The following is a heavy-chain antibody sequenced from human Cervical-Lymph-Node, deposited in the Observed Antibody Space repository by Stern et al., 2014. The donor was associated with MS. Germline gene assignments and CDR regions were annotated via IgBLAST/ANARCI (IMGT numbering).Heavy chain of an antibody. J-gene: IGHJ6*02. Sequence: QLVQSGAEVKKPGESLKISCKGSGYSFTSYWIGWVRQLPGKGLEWMGIIYPGDSDTRYSPSFQGQVTISADKSIDTAYLQWSSLKASDTAIYFCARRFTHFSSSRTRTYGMDVWGQGTTVTVSS. D-gene: IGHD1-7*01. V-gene: IGHV5-51*01. CDR1: GYSFTSYW. CDR3: ARRFTHFSSSRTRTYGMDV. CDR2: IYPGDSDT.